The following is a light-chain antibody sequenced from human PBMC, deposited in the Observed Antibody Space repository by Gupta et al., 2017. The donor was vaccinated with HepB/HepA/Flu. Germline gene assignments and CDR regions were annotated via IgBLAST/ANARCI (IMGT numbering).Light chain of an antibody. CDR3: QQYFSAPFT. V-gene: IGKV4-1*01. CDR2: WAS. Sequence: DIVMTQSPDSLAVSLGERATINCKSSQTVLYSSSDKHYLAWYQQKPGQPPKVLIYWASTRESGVPDRFSVSGSGTDFTRTISSLQAEDVAVYYCQQYFSAPFTFGPGTKVDIK. CDR1: QTVLYSSSDKHY. J-gene: IGKJ3*01.